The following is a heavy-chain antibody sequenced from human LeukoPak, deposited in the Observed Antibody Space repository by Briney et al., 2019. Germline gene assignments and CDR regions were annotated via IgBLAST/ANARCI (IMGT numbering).Heavy chain of an antibody. V-gene: IGHV4-38-2*02. CDR2: IYHSGST. D-gene: IGHD5-18*01. Sequence: SETLSLTCTVSGYSISSGYYWGWIRPPPGKGLEWIGSIYHSGSTYYNPSLKSRVTISVDTSKNQFSRKLSSVTAADTDVYYCARVHSYSYGGSAENWFDPWGQGTLVTVSS. J-gene: IGHJ5*02. CDR3: ARVHSYSYGGSAENWFDP. CDR1: GYSISSGYY.